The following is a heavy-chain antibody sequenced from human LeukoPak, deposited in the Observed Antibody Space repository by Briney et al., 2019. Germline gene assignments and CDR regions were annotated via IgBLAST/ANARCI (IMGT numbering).Heavy chain of an antibody. J-gene: IGHJ6*02. Sequence: QAGGPLRLSCAASGFTFRNYGMHWVRPAPGKGLEWVAVISYDESDKYYADSVKGRFTISRDNSKNTLYLQMNSLRPEDTAVYYCAKGVVAATNAAYYGMDVWGQGTTVTVSS. D-gene: IGHD2-15*01. CDR3: AKGVVAATNAAYYGMDV. V-gene: IGHV3-30*18. CDR1: GFTFRNYG. CDR2: ISYDESDK.